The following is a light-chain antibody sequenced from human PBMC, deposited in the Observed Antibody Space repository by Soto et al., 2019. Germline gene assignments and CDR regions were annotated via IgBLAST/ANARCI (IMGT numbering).Light chain of an antibody. CDR1: SSNIGAGRD. V-gene: IGLV1-40*01. CDR3: QSYGTSLSGLYV. Sequence: QSVLTQPPSVSGAPGQRVTISCTGSSSNIGAGRDVHWYRQLPGAAPKFLISDSHHRPSGVPDRFSVSKSGASASLAITGLRAEDEGDYFCQSYGTSLSGLYVFGTGTKLTVL. J-gene: IGLJ1*01. CDR2: DSH.